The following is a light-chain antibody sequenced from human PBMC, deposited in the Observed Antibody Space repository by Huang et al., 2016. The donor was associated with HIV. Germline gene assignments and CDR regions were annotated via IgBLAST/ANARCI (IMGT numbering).Light chain of an antibody. CDR1: QSIATN. J-gene: IGKJ1*01. CDR3: QQYNEWPPWT. CDR2: GAS. V-gene: IGKV3-15*01. Sequence: ETVMTQSPATLSVSPGGKATLSCRASQSIATNLAWYQQRPGQPPRLLVFGASTRATGVPARFSGSGSGTDFTLTISGLQSEDCAVYYCQQYNEWPPWTFGQGTKVEI.